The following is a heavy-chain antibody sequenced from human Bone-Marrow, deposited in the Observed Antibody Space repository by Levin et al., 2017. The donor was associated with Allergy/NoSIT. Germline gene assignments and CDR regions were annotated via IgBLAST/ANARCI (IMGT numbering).Heavy chain of an antibody. CDR3: ARDPMTTVTTPFDY. Sequence: GGSLRLSCAASGFTFSSYGMHWVRQAPGKGLEWVAVIWYDGSNKYYADSVKGRFTISRDNSKNTLYLQMNSLRAEDTAVYYCARDPMTTVTTPFDYWGQGTLVTVSS. CDR2: IWYDGSNK. CDR1: GFTFSSYG. D-gene: IGHD4-17*01. J-gene: IGHJ4*02. V-gene: IGHV3-33*01.